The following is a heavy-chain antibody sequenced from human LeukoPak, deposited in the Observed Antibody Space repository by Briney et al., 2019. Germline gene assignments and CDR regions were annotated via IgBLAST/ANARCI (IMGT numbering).Heavy chain of an antibody. J-gene: IGHJ4*02. D-gene: IGHD6-19*01. CDR1: GFTFSSFA. Sequence: GGSLRLSCAASGFTFSSFAMTWVRQAPGKGLEWVSGVNSGGDNTYYADSVKGRFTISRDNSKNTLYLQMNSLRAEDTAVYYCAKDQAGWRFDYWGQGTPVTVSS. CDR2: VNSGGDNT. CDR3: AKDQAGWRFDY. V-gene: IGHV3-23*01.